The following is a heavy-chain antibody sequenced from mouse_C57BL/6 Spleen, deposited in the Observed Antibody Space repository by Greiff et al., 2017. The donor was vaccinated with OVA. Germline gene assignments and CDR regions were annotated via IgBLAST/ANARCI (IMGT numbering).Heavy chain of an antibody. V-gene: IGHV1-26*01. D-gene: IGHD2-3*01. CDR2: INPNNGGT. Sequence: EVQLQQSGPELVKPGASVKISCKASGYTFTDYYMNWVKQSHGKSLEWIGDINPNNGGTSYNQKFKGKATLTVDKSSSTAYMELRSLTSEDSAVYYCARWLLPLYYYAMDYWGQGTSVTVSS. J-gene: IGHJ4*01. CDR1: GYTFTDYY. CDR3: ARWLLPLYYYAMDY.